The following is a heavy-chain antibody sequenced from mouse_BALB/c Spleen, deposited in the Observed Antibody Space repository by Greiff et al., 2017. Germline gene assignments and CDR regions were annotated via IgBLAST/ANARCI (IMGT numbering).Heavy chain of an antibody. CDR2: IDPANGNT. CDR1: GFNIKDTY. Sequence: EVKLVESGAELVKPGASVKLSCTASGFNIKDTYMHWVKQRPEQGLEWIGRIDPANGNTKYDPKFQGKATITADTSSNTAYLQLSSLTSEDTAVYYCAKGTGTWFAYWGQGTLVTVSA. D-gene: IGHD4-1*01. J-gene: IGHJ3*01. CDR3: AKGTGTWFAY. V-gene: IGHV14-3*02.